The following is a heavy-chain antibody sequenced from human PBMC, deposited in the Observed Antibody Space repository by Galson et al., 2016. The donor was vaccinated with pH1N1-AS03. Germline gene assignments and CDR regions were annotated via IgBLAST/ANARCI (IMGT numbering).Heavy chain of an antibody. CDR3: ARGYSGSYFHWFDP. Sequence: PALVKPTQTLTVTCTFSGFSLTTSGMCVSWIRQPPGKALEWLARIDWDDDKYYTTSLKTRLTISQATSKNQVVLTMTDMDPVDTATYYCARGYSGSYFHWFDPWGQGTLVTVSS. D-gene: IGHD1-26*01. J-gene: IGHJ5*02. CDR1: GFSLTTSGMC. V-gene: IGHV2-70*11. CDR2: IDWDDDK.